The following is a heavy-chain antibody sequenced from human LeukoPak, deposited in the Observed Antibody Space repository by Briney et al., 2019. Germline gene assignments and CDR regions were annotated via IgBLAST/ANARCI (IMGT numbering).Heavy chain of an antibody. Sequence: SETLSLTCAVYGGSFSGYYWSWIRQPPGKGLEWIGEINHSGSTNYNPSLKSRVTISVDTSKYQFSLKLSSVTAADTAVYYCAREPMVRGVISFDYWGQGTLVTVSS. CDR2: INHSGST. CDR3: AREPMVRGVISFDY. CDR1: GGSFSGYY. J-gene: IGHJ4*02. D-gene: IGHD3-10*01. V-gene: IGHV4-34*01.